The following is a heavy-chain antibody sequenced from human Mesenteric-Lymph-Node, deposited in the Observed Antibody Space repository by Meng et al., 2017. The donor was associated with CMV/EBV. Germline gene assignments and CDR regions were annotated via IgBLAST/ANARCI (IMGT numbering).Heavy chain of an antibody. V-gene: IGHV3-30*03. Sequence: LSLTCAVSGFTVSTNYMTWVRQAPGKGLEWVAVISYDGSNKYYADSVKGRFTISRDNSKSTLYLQMNSLRADDTAVYYCARDRTSSAYYYLYGLDVWGQGTTVTVSS. D-gene: IGHD2-2*01. CDR2: ISYDGSNK. CDR3: ARDRTSSAYYYLYGLDV. CDR1: GFTVSTNY. J-gene: IGHJ6*02.